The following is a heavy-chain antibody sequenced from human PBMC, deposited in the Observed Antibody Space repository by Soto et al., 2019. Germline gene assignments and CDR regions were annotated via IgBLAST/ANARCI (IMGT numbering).Heavy chain of an antibody. D-gene: IGHD7-27*01. Sequence: PGGSLRLSCAASGFTFSSYGMHWVRQAPGKGLEWVAVISYDGSNKYYADSVKGRFTISRDNSKNTLYLQMNSLRAEDTAVYYCANEDTDGDEDFQHWALDTLLPISS. CDR1: GFTFSSYG. CDR3: ANEDTDGDEDFQH. J-gene: IGHJ1*01. CDR2: ISYDGSNK. V-gene: IGHV3-30*18.